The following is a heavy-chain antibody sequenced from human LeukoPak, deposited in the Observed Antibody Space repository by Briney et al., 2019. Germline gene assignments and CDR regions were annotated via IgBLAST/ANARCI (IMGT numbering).Heavy chain of an antibody. J-gene: IGHJ5*02. CDR2: TFYSGNA. CDR3: AKGGPEASAGLSWFDP. V-gene: IGHV4-59*01. CDR1: GGSISYSY. Sequence: SETLSLTCTVSGGSISYSYWHWMRQPPGKGLECIGHTFYSGNAKYNPSLKSRVTISVDMSKNQFSLNLSSVTAADTAVYYCAKGGPEASAGLSWFDPWGQGTLVTVSS. D-gene: IGHD1-14*01.